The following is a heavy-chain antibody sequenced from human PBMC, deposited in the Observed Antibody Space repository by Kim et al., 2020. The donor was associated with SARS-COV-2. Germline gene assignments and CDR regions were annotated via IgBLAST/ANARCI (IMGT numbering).Heavy chain of an antibody. Sequence: GESLKISCKGSGYSFTSYWIGWVRQMPGKGLEWMGIIYPGDSDTRYSPSFQGQVTISADKSISTAYLQWSSLKASDTAMYYCARGTGYYGSGSYYIGKQQPNDAFDIWGQGTMVTVSS. J-gene: IGHJ3*02. CDR3: ARGTGYYGSGSYYIGKQQPNDAFDI. V-gene: IGHV5-51*01. CDR1: GYSFTSYW. D-gene: IGHD3-10*01. CDR2: IYPGDSDT.